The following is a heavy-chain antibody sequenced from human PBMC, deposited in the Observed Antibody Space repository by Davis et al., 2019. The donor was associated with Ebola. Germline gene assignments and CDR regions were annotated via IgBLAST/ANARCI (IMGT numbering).Heavy chain of an antibody. V-gene: IGHV4-59*01. D-gene: IGHD3-10*01. Sequence: MPSETLSLTCTVSGGSISSYYWSWIRQPPGKGLEWIGYIYYSGSTNYNPSLKSRVTISVDTSKNQFSLKLSSVTAADTAVYYCARDRLTYYYGSGSYKYYGMDVWGQGTTVTVSS. CDR3: ARDRLTYYYGSGSYKYYGMDV. CDR1: GGSISSYY. CDR2: IYYSGST. J-gene: IGHJ6*02.